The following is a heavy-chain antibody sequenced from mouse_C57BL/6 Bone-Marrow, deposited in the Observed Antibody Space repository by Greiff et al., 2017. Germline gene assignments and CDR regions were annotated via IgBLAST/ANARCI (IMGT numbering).Heavy chain of an antibody. J-gene: IGHJ1*03. D-gene: IGHD1-1*01. V-gene: IGHV1-69*01. CDR3: ASDYGSSPWYFDV. CDR1: GYTFTSYW. Sequence: QVQLQQPGAELVMPGASVKLSCKASGYTFTSYWMHWVKQRPGQGLEWIGEIDPSDSYPNYNQKFKGKSTLTVDKSSSTAYMQLSSLTSEDSAVYYGASDYGSSPWYFDVWGTGTTVTVSS. CDR2: IDPSDSYP.